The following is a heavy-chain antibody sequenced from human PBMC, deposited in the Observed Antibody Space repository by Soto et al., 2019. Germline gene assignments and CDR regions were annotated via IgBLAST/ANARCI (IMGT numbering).Heavy chain of an antibody. CDR3: ARAPIPKDITIFISHYYGMDV. CDR2: INPNSGGT. D-gene: IGHD3-3*01. CDR1: GYTFTGYY. Sequence: GASVKVSCKASGYTFTGYYMHWVRQAPGQGLEWMGWINPNSGGTNYAQKFQGRVAMTRDTSISTAYMELSRLRSDDTAVYYCARAPIPKDITIFISHYYGMDVWGQVTTVTVSS. J-gene: IGHJ6*02. V-gene: IGHV1-2*02.